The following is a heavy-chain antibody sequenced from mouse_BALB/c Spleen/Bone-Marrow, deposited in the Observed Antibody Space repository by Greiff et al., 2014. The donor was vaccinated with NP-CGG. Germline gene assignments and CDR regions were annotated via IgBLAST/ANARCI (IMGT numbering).Heavy chain of an antibody. CDR2: IHYSGST. CDR3: ARREGNHAAWFAY. D-gene: IGHD2-1*01. J-gene: IGHJ3*01. Sequence: VQLQQSGPDLVKPSQSLSLTCTATGYSITSGYSWHWIRQFPGNKLEWMGYIHYSGSTNYNPSLKSRISITRDTSKNQFFLQLNSVTTEDTATYYCARREGNHAAWFAYWGQGTLVTVSA. V-gene: IGHV3-1*02. CDR1: GYSITSGYS.